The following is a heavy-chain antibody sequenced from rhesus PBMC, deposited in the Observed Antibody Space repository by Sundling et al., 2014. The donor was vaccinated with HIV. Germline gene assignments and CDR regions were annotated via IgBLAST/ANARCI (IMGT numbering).Heavy chain of an antibody. D-gene: IGHD3-3*01. CDR2: IYGSTGSN. CDR1: GYSISSGYY. CDR3: ARDEGTVFGLVKGLDS. Sequence: QVQLQESGPGLVKPSETLSLTCAVSGYSISSGYYCNWIRQPPGKGLDWIGSIYGSTGSNSLNPSLKSRVTLSVDTSKNQFSLKLNSVTAADTAVYYCARDEGTVFGLVKGLDSWGQGVVVTVSS. J-gene: IGHJ6*01. V-gene: IGHV4-127*01.